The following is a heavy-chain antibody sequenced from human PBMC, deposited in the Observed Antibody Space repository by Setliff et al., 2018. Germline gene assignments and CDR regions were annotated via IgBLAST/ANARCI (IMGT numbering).Heavy chain of an antibody. CDR2: IHPADYDT. CDR1: GSGFTDLW. J-gene: IGHJ4*02. CDR3: ARGYDSGGWNY. D-gene: IGHD3-22*01. Sequence: GESLKISCKVSGSGFTDLWIAWVRQTPGKGLEWMGIIHPADYDTRYSPSLQGQVTFSADRSISTAHLQWDSLKASDTAMYYCARGYDSGGWNYWGQGTLVTVSS. V-gene: IGHV5-51*01.